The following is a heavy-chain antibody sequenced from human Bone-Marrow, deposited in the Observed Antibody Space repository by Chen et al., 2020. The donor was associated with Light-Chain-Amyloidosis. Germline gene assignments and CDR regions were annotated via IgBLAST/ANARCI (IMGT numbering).Heavy chain of an antibody. CDR2: ISWNSGSI. CDR3: AKDPLHSSSGAFDI. V-gene: IGHV3-9*03. CDR1: GFTVDDYA. D-gene: IGHD6-6*01. Sequence: EVQLVESGGGLVQPGRSLRLSCAASGFTVDDYAMHWVRQAPGKGLEWVAGISWNSGSIGYADAVKGRFTISRDNAKNSLYLQMNSLRAEDMALYYCAKDPLHSSSGAFDIWGQGTMVTVSS. J-gene: IGHJ3*02.